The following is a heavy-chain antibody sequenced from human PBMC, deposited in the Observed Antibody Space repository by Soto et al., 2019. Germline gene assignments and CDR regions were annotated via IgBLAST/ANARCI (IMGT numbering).Heavy chain of an antibody. Sequence: SDTLSLTCTVSGGSISSYYWSWIRQPPGKGLEWIAYIYYSGSTNYNPSLKSRVTISVDTSKNQFSLKLSSVTAADTAVYYCARGDGSVTAGYYYYGMDVWGQGTTVTVSS. CDR2: IYYSGST. J-gene: IGHJ6*02. CDR1: GGSISSYY. V-gene: IGHV4-59*01. D-gene: IGHD1-26*01. CDR3: ARGDGSVTAGYYYYGMDV.